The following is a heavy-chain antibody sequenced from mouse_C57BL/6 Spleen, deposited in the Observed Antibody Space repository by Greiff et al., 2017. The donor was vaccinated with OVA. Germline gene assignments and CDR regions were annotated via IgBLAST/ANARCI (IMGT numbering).Heavy chain of an antibody. J-gene: IGHJ3*01. D-gene: IGHD2-2*01. CDR2: IYPRSGNT. Sequence: VKLVESGAELARPGASVKLSCKASGYTFTSYGISWVKQRTGQGLEWIGEIYPRSGNTYYNEKFKGKATLTADKSSSTAYMELRSLTSEDSAVYFCAIKWGYDAVAYWGQGTLVTVSA. V-gene: IGHV1-81*01. CDR1: GYTFTSYG. CDR3: AIKWGYDAVAY.